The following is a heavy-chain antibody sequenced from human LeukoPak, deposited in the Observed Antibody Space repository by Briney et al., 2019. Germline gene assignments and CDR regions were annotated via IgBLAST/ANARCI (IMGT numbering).Heavy chain of an antibody. CDR1: AYRFTSDW. Sequence: GESLKISCKGSAYRFTSDWIGWVRQMPGKGLEWMGIIYPGDSDTRYSPSFQGQVTISADKSISTAYLQWSSLKASDTAMYYCARLDTYYYDSSGYFQGYYFDYWGQGTLVTVSS. V-gene: IGHV5-51*01. CDR3: ARLDTYYYDSSGYFQGYYFDY. D-gene: IGHD3-22*01. CDR2: IYPGDSDT. J-gene: IGHJ4*02.